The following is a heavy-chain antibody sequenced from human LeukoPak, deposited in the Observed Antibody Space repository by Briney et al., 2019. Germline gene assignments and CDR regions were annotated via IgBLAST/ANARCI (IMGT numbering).Heavy chain of an antibody. CDR1: GFTFSSYA. V-gene: IGHV3-23*01. Sequence: PGRSLRLSCAASGFTFSSYAMSWVRQAPGKGRELVSAISGSGGSTYYADSVKGRFTISRDNSKNTLYLQMNSLRAEDTAVYYCAKGGGPSPHDYGDYWGQGTLVTVSS. CDR3: AKGGGPSPHDYGDY. J-gene: IGHJ4*02. D-gene: IGHD4-23*01. CDR2: ISGSGGST.